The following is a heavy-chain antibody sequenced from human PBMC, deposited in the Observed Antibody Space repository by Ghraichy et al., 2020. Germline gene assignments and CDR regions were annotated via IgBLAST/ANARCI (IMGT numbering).Heavy chain of an antibody. CDR2: IYHNGNT. J-gene: IGHJ6*02. Sequence: SETLSLTCPVSGGSISSRNWWTWVRQPPGKGLEWIGEIYHNGNTNYNPSLNNRVTISVDKSKNQFSLKLISVTAADTALYYCARGGYYDILTGYYAGLDVWGRGTTVTVSS. CDR3: ARGGYYDILTGYYAGLDV. D-gene: IGHD3-9*01. V-gene: IGHV4-4*02. CDR1: GGSISSRNW.